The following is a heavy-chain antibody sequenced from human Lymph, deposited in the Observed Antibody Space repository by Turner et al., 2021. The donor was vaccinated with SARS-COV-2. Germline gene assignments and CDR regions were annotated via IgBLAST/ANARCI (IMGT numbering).Heavy chain of an antibody. V-gene: IGHV3-33*01. D-gene: IGHD6-13*01. CDR1: GFTFSSYV. Sequence: QVQLVESGGGVVQPGRSLRLSCAASGFTFSSYVMHWVRQAPGKGLEWVAVIWYDGSNKYYADSVKGRFTISRDNSKNTLYLQMNSLRAEDTAVYYCARGLGSSWYSGGFDYWGQGTLVTVSS. CDR3: ARGLGSSWYSGGFDY. J-gene: IGHJ4*02. CDR2: IWYDGSNK.